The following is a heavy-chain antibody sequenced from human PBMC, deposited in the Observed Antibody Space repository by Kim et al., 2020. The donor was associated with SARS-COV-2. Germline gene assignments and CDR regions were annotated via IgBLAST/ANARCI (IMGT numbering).Heavy chain of an antibody. CDR1: GFPFADYA. CDR3: TRAVLLWFGESSKLGPWGRSEDFDS. V-gene: IGHV3-49*03. CDR2: IKSKLHGGTT. D-gene: IGHD3-10*01. J-gene: IGHJ4*02. Sequence: GGSLRLSCAASGFPFADYAVSWFRQAPGKGLEWVGFIKSKLHGGTTEYAASVKGRFTISRDDSKSIAYLQMNSLKTEDTAVYYCTRAVLLWFGESSKLGPWGRSEDFDSWGQGTLVTVSS.